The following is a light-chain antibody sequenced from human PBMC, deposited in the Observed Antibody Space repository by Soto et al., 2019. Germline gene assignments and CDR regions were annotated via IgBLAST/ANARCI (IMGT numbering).Light chain of an antibody. CDR3: CSYTSSSTYV. V-gene: IGLV2-14*01. J-gene: IGLJ1*01. Sequence: QSALTQPASVSGSPGQSITISCTGTSSDVGGYNYVSWYQQHPGKAPKLMIYEVSNRPSGVSNRFSGSKSGNTASLTISGLQAEDEAYYYCCSYTSSSTYVFGPGTKLTVL. CDR2: EVS. CDR1: SSDVGGYNY.